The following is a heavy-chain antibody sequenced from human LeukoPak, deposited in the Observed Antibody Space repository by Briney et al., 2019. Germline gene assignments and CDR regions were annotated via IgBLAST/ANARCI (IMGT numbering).Heavy chain of an antibody. J-gene: IGHJ6*02. CDR3: ARTAWFGELFGYYGMDV. CDR1: GYTFTSYD. V-gene: IGHV1-8*01. CDR2: MNPNSGNT. Sequence: GASVKVSCKASGYTFTSYDINWVRQATGQGLEWMGWMNPNSGNTGYAQKFQGRVTMTRNTSISTAYMELSSLRSEDTAVYYCARTAWFGELFGYYGMDVWGQGTTVTVSS. D-gene: IGHD3-10*01.